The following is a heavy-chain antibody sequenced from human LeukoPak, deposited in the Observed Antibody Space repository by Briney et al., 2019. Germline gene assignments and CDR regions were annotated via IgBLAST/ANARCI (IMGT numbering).Heavy chain of an antibody. CDR3: ARDYYDSSGYLGDY. CDR1: GXTVSSNY. CDR2: IYSGGST. V-gene: IGHV3-53*01. J-gene: IGHJ4*02. D-gene: IGHD3-22*01. Sequence: GGSLRLSCAASGXTVSSNYMSWVRQAPGKGLEWVSVIYSGGSTYYADSVKGRFTISRDNSKNTLYLQMNSLRAEDTAVYYCARDYYDSSGYLGDYWGQGILVTVSS.